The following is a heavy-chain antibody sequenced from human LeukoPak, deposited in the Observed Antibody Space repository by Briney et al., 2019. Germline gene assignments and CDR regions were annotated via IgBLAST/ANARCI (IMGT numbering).Heavy chain of an antibody. CDR2: ISSSSSYI. D-gene: IGHD4-23*01. J-gene: IGHJ4*02. V-gene: IGHV3-21*01. Sequence: GGSLRLSCAASGFTFSSYSMNWVRQAPGKGLEWVSSISSSSSYIYYADSVKGRFTISRDNAKNSLYLQMNSLRAEDTAVYYCARHTDCGGNPKRRALDYWGQGTLVTVSS. CDR3: ARHTDCGGNPKRRALDY. CDR1: GFTFSSYS.